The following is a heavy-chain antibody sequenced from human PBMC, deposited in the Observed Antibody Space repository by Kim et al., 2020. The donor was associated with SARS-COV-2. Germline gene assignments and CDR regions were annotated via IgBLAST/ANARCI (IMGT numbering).Heavy chain of an antibody. CDR3: ARVAYGPGSWYYFDY. D-gene: IGHD3-10*01. CDR1: EFTFSDYY. J-gene: IGHJ4*02. Sequence: GGSLRLSCAASEFTFSDYYMSWIRQAPGKGLEWLSYISGTTDYTNYADSVKGRFTISRDNAKNSLYLQMNSLRAEDTAVYYCARVAYGPGSWYYFDYWGQGTLVTVSS. V-gene: IGHV3-11*05. CDR2: ISGTTDYT.